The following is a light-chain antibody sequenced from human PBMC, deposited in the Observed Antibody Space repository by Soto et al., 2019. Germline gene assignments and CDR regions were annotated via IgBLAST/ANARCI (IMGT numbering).Light chain of an antibody. V-gene: IGKV1-6*01. CDR3: LQDYNFPLT. CDR2: AAF. Sequence: AIQMTQSPSSLSASVGDGVTITCRASQGIRNDLGWYQQKPGKAPKLLIYAAFSLQSGVPSRFSGSGSGTDFTLPISSLQPEDFATYYCLQDYNFPLTFGQGTKVEIK. J-gene: IGKJ1*01. CDR1: QGIRND.